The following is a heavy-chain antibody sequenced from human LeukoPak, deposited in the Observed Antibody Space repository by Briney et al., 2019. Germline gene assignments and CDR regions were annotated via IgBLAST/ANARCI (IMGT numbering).Heavy chain of an antibody. CDR1: GGSISSGGYY. V-gene: IGHV4-31*03. J-gene: IGHJ3*02. CDR2: IYYSGST. Sequence: SETLSLTCTVSGGSISSGGYYWSWIRQHPGKGLEWIGYIYYSGSTYYNPSLKSRVTISVNTSKNQFSLKLSSVTAADTAVYYCARDHSPLTRRQCGGDCYTDAFDIWGQGTMVTVSS. D-gene: IGHD2-21*02. CDR3: ARDHSPLTRRQCGGDCYTDAFDI.